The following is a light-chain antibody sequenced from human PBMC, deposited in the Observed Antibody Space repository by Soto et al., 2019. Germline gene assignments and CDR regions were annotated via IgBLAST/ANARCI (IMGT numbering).Light chain of an antibody. CDR1: SSNIGAGYD. V-gene: IGLV1-40*01. J-gene: IGLJ2*01. CDR3: KSYDSSLSGYVV. Sequence: QSVLTQPPSVSGAPGQSVTISCTGSSSNIGAGYDVHWYQQLPGTAPKLLIYGNSNRPSGVPDRFSGSKSGTSASLAITGLQAEDEAYYYCKSYDSSLSGYVVFGGGTKLTVL. CDR2: GNS.